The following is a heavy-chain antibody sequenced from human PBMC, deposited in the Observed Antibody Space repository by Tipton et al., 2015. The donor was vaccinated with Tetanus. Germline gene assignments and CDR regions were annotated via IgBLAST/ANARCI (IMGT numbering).Heavy chain of an antibody. D-gene: IGHD3-22*01. V-gene: IGHV3-23*01. J-gene: IGHJ3*01. CDR3: ARPPMNYDSSGHYLT. CDR2: ISGSGGST. CDR1: GFTFSSYA. Sequence: SLRLSCAASGFTFSSYAMSWVRQAPGKGLEWVSAISGSGGSTYYADSVKGRFTISRDNSKNTLYLQMNSLRAEDTAVYYCARPPMNYDSSGHYLTWGQGTMVTVSS.